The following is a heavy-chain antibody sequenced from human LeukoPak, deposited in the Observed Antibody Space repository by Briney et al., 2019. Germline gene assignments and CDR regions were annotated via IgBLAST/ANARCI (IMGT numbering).Heavy chain of an antibody. CDR1: GFTFGTYW. V-gene: IGHV3-7*01. CDR3: ARSGSYWNSRAYFDY. Sequence: PGRSLRLSCAASGFTFGTYWMNWVRQAPGKGLEWVASINPDGSEKYDVDSVKGRFTISRDNAKNSLYLQMNGLRAEDTAVYYCARSGSYWNSRAYFDYWGQGSLVTVS. J-gene: IGHJ4*02. D-gene: IGHD3-10*01. CDR2: INPDGSEK.